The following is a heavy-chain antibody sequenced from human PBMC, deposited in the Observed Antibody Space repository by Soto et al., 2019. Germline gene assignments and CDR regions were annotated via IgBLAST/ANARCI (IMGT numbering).Heavy chain of an antibody. V-gene: IGHV6-1*01. D-gene: IGHD3-9*01. CDR3: ARAGSTMYRLHPHFDY. CDR2: TFYRSRWYS. CDR1: GDSVSTNSGA. J-gene: IGHJ4*02. Sequence: PSQTLSLTCAISGDSVSTNSGAWNWIRQSPSRGPEWLGRTFYRSRWYSDYADSAKGRININSDTSKNQFSLQLSSVTPEDTAVYYCARAGSTMYRLHPHFDYWGQGTLVTVSS.